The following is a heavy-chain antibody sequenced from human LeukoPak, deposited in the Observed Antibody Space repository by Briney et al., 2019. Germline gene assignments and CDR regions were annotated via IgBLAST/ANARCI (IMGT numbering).Heavy chain of an antibody. CDR2: SNTDGSSI. J-gene: IGHJ4*02. Sequence: GGSLRLSCAASGFSFSSYWMHWVRQAPGKGLVWVSRSNTDGSSISYADSVEGRFTISRDNAKNTLYLQMNSLRAEDTAVYYCARIPACGTALDCWGQGALVTVSS. D-gene: IGHD2-2*01. CDR1: GFSFSSYW. V-gene: IGHV3-74*01. CDR3: ARIPACGTALDC.